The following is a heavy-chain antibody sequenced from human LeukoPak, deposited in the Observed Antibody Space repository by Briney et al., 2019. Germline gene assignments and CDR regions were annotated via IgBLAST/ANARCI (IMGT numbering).Heavy chain of an antibody. V-gene: IGHV1-8*01. CDR3: ARGPQLRYFDWLLSTRNWFDP. CDR2: MNPNSGNT. D-gene: IGHD3-9*01. CDR1: GYTFTSYD. Sequence: GASVKVSCKASGYTFTSYDINWVRQATGQGLEWMGWMNPNSGNTGYAQKFQGRVTMTRNTSISTAYMELSSLRSEDTAVYYCARGPQLRYFDWLLSTRNWFDPWGQGTLVTVSS. J-gene: IGHJ5*02.